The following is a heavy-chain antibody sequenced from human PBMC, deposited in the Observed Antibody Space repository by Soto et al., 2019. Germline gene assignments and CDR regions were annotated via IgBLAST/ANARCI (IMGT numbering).Heavy chain of an antibody. CDR3: ARDRENWNTQDWYFNL. CDR1: GGSINSGGYS. V-gene: IGHV4-30-2*01. CDR2: IYHSGST. D-gene: IGHD1-1*01. Sequence: SETLSLTCTVSGGSINSGGYSWSWIRQPPGKGLEWIGYIYHSGSTYYNPSLKSRVTISVDRSKNQFSLKLSSVTAADTAVYSCARDRENWNTQDWYFNLWGRGTLVPVS. J-gene: IGHJ2*01.